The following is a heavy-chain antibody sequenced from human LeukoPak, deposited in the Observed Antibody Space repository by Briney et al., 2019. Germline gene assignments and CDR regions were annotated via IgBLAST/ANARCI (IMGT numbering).Heavy chain of an antibody. CDR1: GGSISSYY. J-gene: IGHJ4*02. V-gene: IGHV4-59*01. CDR3: ARGAKSGNYGYYFDY. D-gene: IGHD1-26*01. Sequence: SETLSLTCTVTGGSISSYYWSWIRQPPGKGLEWIGNVYYNGNTNYNPSLKSRVTISVDTSRNQFSLKLSSVTAADTAVFYCARGAKSGNYGYYFDYLGQGTLVTVSS. CDR2: VYYNGNT.